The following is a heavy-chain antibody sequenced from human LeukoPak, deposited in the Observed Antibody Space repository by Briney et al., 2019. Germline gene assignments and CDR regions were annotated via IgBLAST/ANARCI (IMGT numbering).Heavy chain of an antibody. CDR3: AKGFSSTTPRGYFDY. J-gene: IGHJ4*02. V-gene: IGHV3-23*01. CDR1: GFTFSSYA. CDR2: ISRSGGST. Sequence: GGSLRLSCAASGFTFSSYAMSWVRQAPGKGLEWVAAISRSGGSTYYAHSVKGRLTISRNNSKNTLYLQMNSLRGEHRAVYYFAKGFSSTTPRGYFDYWGQGTLVTVSS. D-gene: IGHD2-2*01.